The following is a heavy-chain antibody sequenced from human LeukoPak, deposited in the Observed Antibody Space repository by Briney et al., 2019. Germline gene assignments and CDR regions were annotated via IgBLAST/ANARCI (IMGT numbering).Heavy chain of an antibody. D-gene: IGHD2-2*01. V-gene: IGHV1-2*02. J-gene: IGHJ4*02. CDR2: INPNSGGT. Sequence: ASVKVSCKASGYTFTGYYMHWVRQAPGQGLEWMGWINPNSGGTNYAQKFQGRVTMTRDTSISTAYMELSRLRSDDTAVYYCARENLIVVVPAATPDFDYWGQGTLVTVSS. CDR3: ARENLIVVVPAATPDFDY. CDR1: GYTFTGYY.